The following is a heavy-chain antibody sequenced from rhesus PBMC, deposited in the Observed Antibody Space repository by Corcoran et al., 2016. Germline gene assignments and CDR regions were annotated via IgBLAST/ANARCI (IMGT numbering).Heavy chain of an antibody. CDR2: ITYSGSP. Sequence: QVQLQESGPGLVKPSETLSLTCAVSGYSISSGYYWSWIRQPPGEGREWVGYITYSGSPSYHPSLNSRVTISRDTSKNQFSLRLSSVTAADTAVYYCARTLRGIAAALDVWGRGVLVTVSS. J-gene: IGHJ5-2*02. D-gene: IGHD6-25*01. CDR3: ARTLRGIAAALDV. V-gene: IGHV4-122*02. CDR1: GYSISSGYY.